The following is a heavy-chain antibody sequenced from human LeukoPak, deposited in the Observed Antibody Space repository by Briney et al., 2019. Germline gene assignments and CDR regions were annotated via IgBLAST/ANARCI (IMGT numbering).Heavy chain of an antibody. CDR1: GSIFGDYA. CDR2: IRIKAYGGTT. J-gene: IGHJ6*02. D-gene: IGHD6-13*01. CDR3: NRVRGPGIATAGRMGTDNYYGMDV. V-gene: IGHV3-49*04. Sequence: GGSLRLSCTPSGSIFGDYAMSWVRQASGKGLEWLGLIRIKAYGGTTEYAASVKARFTISTNESKSIAYLQMNSLKTEYTAVYYYNRVRGPGIATAGRMGTDNYYGMDVWGQGGTVTV.